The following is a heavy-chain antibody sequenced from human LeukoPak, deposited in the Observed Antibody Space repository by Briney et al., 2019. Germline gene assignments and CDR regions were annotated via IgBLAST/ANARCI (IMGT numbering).Heavy chain of an antibody. CDR2: ISSSGSTI. J-gene: IGHJ5*02. CDR1: GFTFSSYG. Sequence: PGGSLRLSCAASGFTFSSYGMHWVRQAPGKGLEWVSYISSSGSTIYYADSVKGRFTISRGNAKNSLYLQMNSLRAEDTAVYYCARGHSSGGSFDPWGQGTLATVSS. CDR3: ARGHSSGGSFDP. V-gene: IGHV3-48*04. D-gene: IGHD2-15*01.